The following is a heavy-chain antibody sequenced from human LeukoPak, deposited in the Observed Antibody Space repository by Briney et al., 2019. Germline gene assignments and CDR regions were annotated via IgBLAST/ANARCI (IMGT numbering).Heavy chain of an antibody. D-gene: IGHD4-11*01. Sequence: GGSLRLSCAASGFTFSSYWMSWVRQAPGKGLEWVANIKQDGSEKNYVDSVKGRFTISRDNAKNSLYLQMNSLRAEDTAVCYCGRDYSNYYFDSWGQGTLVTVSS. J-gene: IGHJ4*02. CDR1: GFTFSSYW. CDR2: IKQDGSEK. V-gene: IGHV3-7*01. CDR3: GRDYSNYYFDS.